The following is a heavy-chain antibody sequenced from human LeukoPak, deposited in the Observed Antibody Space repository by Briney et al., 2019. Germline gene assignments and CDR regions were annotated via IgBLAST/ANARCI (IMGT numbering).Heavy chain of an antibody. Sequence: SETLSLTCTVSGGSISSSSYYWSWIRQPAGKGLEWIGRIYTSGSTNYNPSLKSRVTMSVDTSKNQFSLKLSSVTAADTAVYYCARSESGHYDFWSGYPTLNWFDPWGQGTLVTVSS. CDR2: IYTSGST. CDR3: ARSESGHYDFWSGYPTLNWFDP. V-gene: IGHV4-61*02. J-gene: IGHJ5*02. CDR1: GGSISSSSYY. D-gene: IGHD3-3*01.